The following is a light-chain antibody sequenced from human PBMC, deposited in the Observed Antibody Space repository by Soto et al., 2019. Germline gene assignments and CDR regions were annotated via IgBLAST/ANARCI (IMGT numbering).Light chain of an antibody. J-gene: IGKJ3*01. CDR1: QSVSSSY. CDR3: QQYGSSRFT. V-gene: IGKV3-20*01. CDR2: GAS. Sequence: EIVLTQSPGTLSLSPGERATLSCRASQSVSSSYLAWYQQKPGQAPRLLIYGASSRATDIPDRFSGSGSGTDFTLTISRLEPEVFAVYYCQQYGSSRFTFGAGTKVDIK.